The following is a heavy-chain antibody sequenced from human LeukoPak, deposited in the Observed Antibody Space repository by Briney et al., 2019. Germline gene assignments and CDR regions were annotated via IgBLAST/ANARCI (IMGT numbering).Heavy chain of an antibody. D-gene: IGHD3-9*01. CDR2: ISGSGGST. Sequence: GGSLRLSCAASGFTFSSYAMSWVRQAPGKGLEWVSAISGSGGSTYYADSVKGRFTISRDNSKNTLYLQMNSLRAEDTAVYYCATGYGGLTGYYSPVDYWGQGTLVTVSS. CDR3: ATGYGGLTGYYSPVDY. J-gene: IGHJ4*02. CDR1: GFTFSSYA. V-gene: IGHV3-23*01.